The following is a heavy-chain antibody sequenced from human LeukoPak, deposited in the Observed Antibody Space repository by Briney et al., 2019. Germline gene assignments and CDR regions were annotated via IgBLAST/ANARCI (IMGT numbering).Heavy chain of an antibody. CDR2: VYTSEYT. J-gene: IGHJ4*02. Sequence: KPSETLSLTCSVSGVSSYYWGWIRQPPGKGLEWIGSVYTSEYTYYSSALKGRVNISVDTPNKRFSLKLNSVTAADTAVYYCARHRPILADFDYWGQGILVIVSS. CDR1: GVSSYY. CDR3: ARHRPILADFDY. V-gene: IGHV4-39*01.